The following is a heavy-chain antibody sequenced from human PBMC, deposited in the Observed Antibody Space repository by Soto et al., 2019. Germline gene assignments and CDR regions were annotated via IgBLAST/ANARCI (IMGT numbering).Heavy chain of an antibody. D-gene: IGHD2-2*01. Sequence: QVQLQQWGAGLLKPSETLSLTCAVYGGSFSGYYWSWIRQPPGKGLEWIGEINHSGSTNYNPSLKSRVTISVDTSKNQFSLKLSSVTAADTAVYYCVRRIESVYQLLTHYFDYWGQGTLVTVSS. V-gene: IGHV4-34*01. CDR3: VRRIESVYQLLTHYFDY. CDR1: GGSFSGYY. CDR2: INHSGST. J-gene: IGHJ4*02.